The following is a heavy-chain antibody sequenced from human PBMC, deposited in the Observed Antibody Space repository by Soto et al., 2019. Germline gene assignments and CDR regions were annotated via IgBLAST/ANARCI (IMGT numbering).Heavy chain of an antibody. CDR1: ADSVSSYG. D-gene: IGHD3-3*01. V-gene: IGHV1-69*01. CDR2: IIPIFGTT. Sequence: QVQLVQSGAEVKEPGSAVKVSCKAPADSVSSYGISWVRQAPGQCLEWMGGIIPIFGTTNYAEKFQGRVTINADEYTNTAYMELSSLRSEDTALYYCARVFPDGWVEPGVVRGYLDTWGRGPLVTVAS. J-gene: IGHJ4*01. CDR3: ARVFPDGWVEPGVVRGYLDT.